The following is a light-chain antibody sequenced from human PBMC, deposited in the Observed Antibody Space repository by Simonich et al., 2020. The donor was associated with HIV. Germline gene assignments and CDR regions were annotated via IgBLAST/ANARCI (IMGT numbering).Light chain of an antibody. V-gene: IGLV2-8*01. CDR1: NSDVGGYNY. J-gene: IGLJ2*01. CDR3: SSYAGSNTVV. Sequence: QSALTQPPSASGSPGQSVTISCTGTNSDVGGYNYVSWYQQHPGKAPKLIICEVNKRPSGVPDRFSGSKSDNTASLTVSGLQAEDEANYYCSSYAGSNTVVFGGGTKLTVL. CDR2: EVN.